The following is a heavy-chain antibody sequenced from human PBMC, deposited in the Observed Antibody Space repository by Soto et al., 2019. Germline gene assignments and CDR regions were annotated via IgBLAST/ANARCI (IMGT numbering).Heavy chain of an antibody. J-gene: IGHJ6*02. CDR3: AAPTGSGYYYYYYGMDV. CDR1: GFTFSSYA. D-gene: IGHD3-22*01. V-gene: IGHV3-23*01. CDR2: ISGSGGST. Sequence: EVQLLESGGGLVQPGGSLRLSCAASGFTFSSYAMSWVRQAPGKGLECVSAISGSGGSTYYADSVKGRFTISRDNSQNTLYLQMNSLRDEDTAVYYCAAPTGSGYYYYYYGMDVWGQVTTVTVSS.